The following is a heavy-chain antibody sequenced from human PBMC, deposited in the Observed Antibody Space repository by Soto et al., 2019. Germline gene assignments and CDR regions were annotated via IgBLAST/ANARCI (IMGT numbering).Heavy chain of an antibody. Sequence: QVQLVQSGAEVKKPGSSVKVSCKASGGTFSSYAISWVRQAPGQGLEWMGGIIPIFGTANYAQKFQGRVTITADEPTSTAYMELGSLRSEATAVYYCARVEEDWNPSTGWFDPWGQGTLVTVSS. CDR3: ARVEEDWNPSTGWFDP. CDR1: GGTFSSYA. V-gene: IGHV1-69*12. D-gene: IGHD1-1*01. J-gene: IGHJ5*02. CDR2: IIPIFGTA.